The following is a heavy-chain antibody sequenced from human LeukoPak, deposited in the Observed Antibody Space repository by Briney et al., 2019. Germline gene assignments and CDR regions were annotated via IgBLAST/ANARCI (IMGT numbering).Heavy chain of an antibody. CDR3: ARANSSGYYYISNWFDP. Sequence: PSETLSLTCAVYGGSFSGYYWSWIRQPPGKGLEWIGEINHSGSTNYNPSLKGRVTISVDTSKNQFSLKLSSVTAADTAVYYCARANSSGYYYISNWFDPWGQGTLVTVSS. J-gene: IGHJ5*02. V-gene: IGHV4-34*01. D-gene: IGHD3-22*01. CDR1: GGSFSGYY. CDR2: INHSGST.